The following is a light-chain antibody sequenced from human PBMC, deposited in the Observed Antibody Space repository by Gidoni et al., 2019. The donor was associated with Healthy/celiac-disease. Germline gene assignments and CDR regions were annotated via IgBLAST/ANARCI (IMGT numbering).Light chain of an antibody. J-gene: IGKJ4*01. CDR3: QQSYSTPPT. V-gene: IGKV1-39*01. Sequence: DIQLTHSPSSLSASVVDRVTITCRASQSNSSYLNWYHQKPGKAPKLLIYAAYSLQSGVPSRFSGSGYGTDFTITISSLKPEEFATYYCQQSYSTPPTFGGGTKVEIK. CDR1: QSNSSY. CDR2: AAY.